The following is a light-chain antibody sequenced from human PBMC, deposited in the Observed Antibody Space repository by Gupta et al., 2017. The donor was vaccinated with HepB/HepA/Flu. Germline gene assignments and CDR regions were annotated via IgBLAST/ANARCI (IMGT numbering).Light chain of an antibody. CDR2: EVT. CDR3: TSYGGSNNFVV. V-gene: IGLV2-8*01. J-gene: IGLJ2*01. Sequence: QSALTQPPSASGSPGQSVTVSCTGTISDVGGYNYVSWYQQHPGKAPKLMIYEVTERPSGVPDRFSGSKSGNTASLIVSGLQAEEEADYYCTSYGGSNNFVVFGGGTKLTVL. CDR1: ISDVGGYNY.